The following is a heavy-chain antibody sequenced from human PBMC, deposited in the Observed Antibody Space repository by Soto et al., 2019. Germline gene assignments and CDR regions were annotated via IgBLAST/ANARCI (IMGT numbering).Heavy chain of an antibody. J-gene: IGHJ5*02. CDR2: ISAYNGNT. CDR1: GYTFTSYG. CDR3: ASLGGSYSSSWYWFDP. Sequence: QVQLVQSGAEVKKPGASVKVSCKASGYTFTSYGISWVRQAPGQGLEWMGWISAYNGNTNYAQKLQGRVTMTTDTSTSTAYMGLRSLRTDDTAVYYCASLGGSYSSSWYWFDPWGQGTLVTVSS. V-gene: IGHV1-18*01. D-gene: IGHD6-13*01.